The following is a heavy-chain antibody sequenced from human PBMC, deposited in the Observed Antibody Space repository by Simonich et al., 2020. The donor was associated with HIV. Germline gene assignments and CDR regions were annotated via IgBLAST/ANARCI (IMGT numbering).Heavy chain of an antibody. V-gene: IGHV1-2*02. Sequence: QVQLVQSGAEVKKPGASMKVSCKASGYTFNGYYLHWVRQAPGQGLEWRGWVNPKSGGKKYVQKLQGRVGMTRDTSISTAYMDLSMLTSDDTALYYWARTSGITSGWYDFWGQGTLVTVSS. D-gene: IGHD3-10*01. CDR2: VNPKSGGK. CDR1: GYTFNGYY. J-gene: IGHJ5*01. CDR3: ARTSGITSGWYDF.